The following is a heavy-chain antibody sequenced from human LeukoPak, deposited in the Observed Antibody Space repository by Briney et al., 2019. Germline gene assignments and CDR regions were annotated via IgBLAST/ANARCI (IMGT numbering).Heavy chain of an antibody. CDR3: ARGPRYFDWLLYNDY. J-gene: IGHJ4*02. CDR2: IYSGGST. V-gene: IGHV3-66*01. D-gene: IGHD3-9*01. Sequence: GGSLRLSCAASGFTVSSNYMSWVRQAPGKGLEWVSVIYSGGSTYYADSVKGRFTISGDNSKNTLYLQMNSLRAEDTAVYYCARGPRYFDWLLYNDYWGQGTLVTVSS. CDR1: GFTVSSNY.